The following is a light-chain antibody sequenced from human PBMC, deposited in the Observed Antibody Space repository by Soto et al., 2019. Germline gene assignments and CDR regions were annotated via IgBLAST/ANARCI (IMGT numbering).Light chain of an antibody. CDR3: QQYNSYDMWS. CDR1: QGISKW. J-gene: IGKJ1*01. CDR2: GAS. Sequence: DIQMTQSPSTLSASVGDRVTITCRASQGISKWLAWYQQKPGKAPKLLIYGASSLENGVPSRFSGSGSGTEFTLTIRSLQSDDFATYFCQQYNSYDMWSFGQGTKVDIK. V-gene: IGKV1-5*01.